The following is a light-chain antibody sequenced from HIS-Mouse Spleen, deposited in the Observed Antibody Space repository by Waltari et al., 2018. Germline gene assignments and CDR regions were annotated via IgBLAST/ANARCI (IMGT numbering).Light chain of an antibody. CDR2: EDS. CDR1: ALQKKS. Sequence: SYELTQPPSVSVSPGQTARIPCSGAALQKKSAYWYQQKSGQAPVLVIYEDSKRPSGIPERFSGSSSGTMATLTISGAQVEDEADYYCYSTDSSGNHRVFGGGTKLTVL. CDR3: YSTDSSGNHRV. J-gene: IGLJ2*01. V-gene: IGLV3-10*01.